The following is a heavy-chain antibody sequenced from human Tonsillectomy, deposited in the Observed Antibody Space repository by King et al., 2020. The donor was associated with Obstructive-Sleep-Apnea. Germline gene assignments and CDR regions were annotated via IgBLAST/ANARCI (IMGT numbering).Heavy chain of an antibody. CDR3: ALAHSSYYDIGGYYFDY. J-gene: IGHJ4*02. Sequence: QLQESGPRLVKPSQTLSLTCAISGDSVSSDSAAWNWIRQSPSRGLEWLGRTYDRSQWYTDYAVSVKSRITINPDTSKNQFSLQLNSVTPEDTAVYYCALAHSSYYDIGGYYFDYWGQGTLVTVSS. CDR2: TYDRSQWYT. D-gene: IGHD3-22*01. CDR1: GDSVSSDSAA. V-gene: IGHV6-1*01.